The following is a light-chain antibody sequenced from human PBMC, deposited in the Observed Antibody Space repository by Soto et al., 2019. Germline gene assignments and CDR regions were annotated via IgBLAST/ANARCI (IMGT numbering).Light chain of an antibody. Sequence: QSALTQPASVSGSPGQSITISCTGTSSDVGGYNYVSWSQQHPGKAPKLMIYDVSNRPSGVSNRFAGSKSGNTASLTISGTQAEDEADYYCSSYTSSSTRVFGGGTQLTVL. J-gene: IGLJ7*01. V-gene: IGLV2-14*01. CDR3: SSYTSSSTRV. CDR2: DVS. CDR1: SSDVGGYNY.